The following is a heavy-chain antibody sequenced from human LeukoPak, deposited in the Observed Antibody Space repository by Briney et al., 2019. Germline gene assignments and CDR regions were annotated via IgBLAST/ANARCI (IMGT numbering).Heavy chain of an antibody. V-gene: IGHV3-9*01. CDR1: GFTFDDYA. CDR3: AKGVRITMVRGAFDI. CDR2: ISWNSGSI. J-gene: IGHJ3*02. Sequence: PGRSLRLSCAASGFTFDDYAMHWVRRAPGKGLEWVSGISWNSGSIGYADSVKGRFTISRDNAKNSLYLQMNSLRAEDTALYYCAKGVRITMVRGAFDIWGQGTMVTVSS. D-gene: IGHD3-10*01.